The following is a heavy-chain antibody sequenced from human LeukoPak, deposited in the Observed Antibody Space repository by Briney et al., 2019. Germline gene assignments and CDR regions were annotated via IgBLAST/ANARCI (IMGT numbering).Heavy chain of an antibody. J-gene: IGHJ4*02. V-gene: IGHV4-34*01. CDR3: ARGRIVVVPAAIVFDY. CDR2: INHSGST. D-gene: IGHD2-2*01. CDR1: GGSFSGYY. Sequence: PSETLSLTCAVYGGSFSGYYWSWIRQPPGKGLEWIGEINHSGSTNYNPSLKSRVTISVDTSKNQFSLKLSSVTAADTAVYYCARGRIVVVPAAIVFDYWGQGTLVTVSS.